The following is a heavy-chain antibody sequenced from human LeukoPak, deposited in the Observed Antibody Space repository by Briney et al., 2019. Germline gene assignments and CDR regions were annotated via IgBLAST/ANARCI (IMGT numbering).Heavy chain of an antibody. J-gene: IGHJ4*02. Sequence: RPGGSLRLSCAASGFTFDDYGMSWVRQAPGKGLEWVSDINWNGGSTGYADSVKGRFTISRDNAKNSLYLQMNSLRAEDTALYYCARVSSPELGATGIDYWGQGTLVTVSS. CDR2: INWNGGST. CDR1: GFTFDDYG. D-gene: IGHD1-26*01. V-gene: IGHV3-20*04. CDR3: ARVSSPELGATGIDY.